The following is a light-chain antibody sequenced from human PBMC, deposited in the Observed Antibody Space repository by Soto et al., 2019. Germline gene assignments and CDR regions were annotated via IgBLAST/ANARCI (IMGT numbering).Light chain of an antibody. V-gene: IGKV3-20*01. CDR2: DAS. Sequence: EVVLTQSPGTLSLSPGERATLSCRASQSVSGSYLAWYQQKPGQAPRLLIFDASSRATGIPDRFSGSGSGTDFTLTISRLEPEDLAVYFCQQYGTSPLTFGGGTKVDIK. CDR3: QQYGTSPLT. J-gene: IGKJ4*01. CDR1: QSVSGSY.